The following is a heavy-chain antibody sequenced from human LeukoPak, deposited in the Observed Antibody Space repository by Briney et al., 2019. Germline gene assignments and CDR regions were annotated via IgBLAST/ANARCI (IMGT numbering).Heavy chain of an antibody. CDR3: ARDRGEGIVGTFDY. D-gene: IGHD1-26*01. V-gene: IGHV4-59*01. CDR2: IYYSGST. Sequence: PSETLSLTCTVSGGSISSYYWSWIRQPPGKGLEWIGYIYYSGSTYYNPSLRSRVTMSVDTSKNQFSLRLSSVTPADTAVYYCARDRGEGIVGTFDYWGQGTLVTVSS. J-gene: IGHJ4*02. CDR1: GGSISSYY.